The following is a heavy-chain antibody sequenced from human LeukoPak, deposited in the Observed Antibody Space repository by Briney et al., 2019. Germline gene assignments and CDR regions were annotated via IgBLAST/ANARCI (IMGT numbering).Heavy chain of an antibody. J-gene: IGHJ4*02. D-gene: IGHD3-10*01. V-gene: IGHV1-18*01. CDR2: ISAYNGNT. Sequence: VASVKVSCKASGYTFTSYGISWVRQAPGQGLEWLGWISAYNGNTNYAQKLRGRVTMTTDTSTSTAYMELRSLRSDDTAVYYCARDLYGSGSYYNDYWGQGTLVTVSS. CDR3: ARDLYGSGSYYNDY. CDR1: GYTFTSYG.